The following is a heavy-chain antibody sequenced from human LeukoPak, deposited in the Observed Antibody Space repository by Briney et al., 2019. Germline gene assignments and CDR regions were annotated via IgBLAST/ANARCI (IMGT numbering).Heavy chain of an antibody. Sequence: GGSLRHSCAASGFTFSSYSMNWVRQAPGKGLEWVSSISSSSSYIYYADSVKGRFTISRDNAKNSLYLQMNSLRAEDTAVYYCARGDYDSSGYPQLTFDYWGQGTLVTVSS. CDR1: GFTFSSYS. CDR2: ISSSSSYI. CDR3: ARGDYDSSGYPQLTFDY. D-gene: IGHD3-22*01. J-gene: IGHJ4*02. V-gene: IGHV3-21*01.